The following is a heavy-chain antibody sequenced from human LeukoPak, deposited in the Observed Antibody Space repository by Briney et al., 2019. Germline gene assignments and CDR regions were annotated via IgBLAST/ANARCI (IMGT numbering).Heavy chain of an antibody. Sequence: SETLSLTCTVSGGSISSSSSYWDWIRQPPGKGLEWIGCMYYSGSTYYNPSLKSRVTMSVDTSKNQFSLKLSSVTAADTAVYYCARHQSDGGMRTVDYWGQGTLVTVSS. CDR1: GGSISSSSSY. J-gene: IGHJ4*02. CDR3: ARHQSDGGMRTVDY. V-gene: IGHV4-39*01. CDR2: MYYSGST. D-gene: IGHD4-23*01.